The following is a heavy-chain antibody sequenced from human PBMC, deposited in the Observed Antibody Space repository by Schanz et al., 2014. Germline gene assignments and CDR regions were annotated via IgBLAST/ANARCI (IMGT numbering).Heavy chain of an antibody. CDR1: GFTFGNFF. CDR3: AKEDRNHNSDYVY. CDR2: IWFDGNNK. D-gene: IGHD3-22*01. J-gene: IGHJ4*02. Sequence: QVQLVESGGGLVKPGGSLRLSCTASGFTFGNFFMSWVRQAPGKGLEWVAVIWFDGNNKYYADSVRGRFTISRDDSKNTLYLQMNSLRPEDTAVYYCAKEDRNHNSDYVYWGQGTLVTVSS. V-gene: IGHV3-30*02.